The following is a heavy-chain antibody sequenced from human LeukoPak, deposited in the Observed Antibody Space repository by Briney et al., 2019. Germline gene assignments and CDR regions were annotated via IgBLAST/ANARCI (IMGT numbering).Heavy chain of an antibody. Sequence: SETLSLTCTVSGGSISSYYWSWIRQPPGKGLEWIGYIYYSGSTYYNPSLKSRVTISVDTSKNQFSLKLSSVTAADTAVYYCARVGYCSHGSCLRLDWYFDLWGRGTLVTVSS. V-gene: IGHV4-59*08. CDR2: IYYSGST. CDR1: GGSISSYY. D-gene: IGHD2-15*01. CDR3: ARVGYCSHGSCLRLDWYFDL. J-gene: IGHJ2*01.